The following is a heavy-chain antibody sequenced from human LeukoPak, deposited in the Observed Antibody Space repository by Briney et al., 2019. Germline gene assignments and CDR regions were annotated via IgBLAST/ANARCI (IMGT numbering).Heavy chain of an antibody. V-gene: IGHV1-2*02. CDR3: AREWSPSIAAPTIDY. D-gene: IGHD6-6*01. CDR1: GYTFTGHY. Sequence: ASVKVSCKASGYTFTGHYMHWVRQAPGQGLEWMGWINPNSGGTNYAQKFQGRVTMTRDTAISTAYMELSRLRSDDTAMYYCAREWSPSIAAPTIDYWGQGTLVTVSS. J-gene: IGHJ4*02. CDR2: INPNSGGT.